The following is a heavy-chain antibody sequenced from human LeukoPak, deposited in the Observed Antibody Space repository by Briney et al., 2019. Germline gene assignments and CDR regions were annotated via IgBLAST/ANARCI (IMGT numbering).Heavy chain of an antibody. Sequence: SETLSLTCTVSGGSISSGSYYWSWIRQPAGKGLEWIGHIYTSGSTNYNRSLKSRVTISVDTAKNQFSLKLSSVTAADTAVYYCARDLTYYYDSSGYRHYYYYYMDVWGKGTTVTVSS. CDR1: GGSISSGSYY. CDR3: ARDLTYYYDSSGYRHYYYYYMDV. J-gene: IGHJ6*03. D-gene: IGHD3-22*01. CDR2: IYTSGST. V-gene: IGHV4-61*09.